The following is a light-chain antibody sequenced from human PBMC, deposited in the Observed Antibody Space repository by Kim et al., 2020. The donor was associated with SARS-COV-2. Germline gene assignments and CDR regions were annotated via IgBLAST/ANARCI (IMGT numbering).Light chain of an antibody. J-gene: IGLJ2*01. V-gene: IGLV2-11*03. Sequence: PGQSVTLSCTGTNSDVGGYNFVSWYQQHPGKAPKFMIYDVNKRPSGVPDRFSGSKSGNTASLTISGLQADDEADYYCCSFAGSYFLFGGGTKVTVL. CDR2: DVN. CDR1: NSDVGGYNF. CDR3: CSFAGSYFL.